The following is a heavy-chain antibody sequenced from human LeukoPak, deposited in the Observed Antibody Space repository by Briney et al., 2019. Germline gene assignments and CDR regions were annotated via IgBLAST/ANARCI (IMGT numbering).Heavy chain of an antibody. CDR1: GGTFSGHA. V-gene: IGHV1-18*01. CDR2: ISAYNGNT. CDR3: AREGSSGSYAFDI. J-gene: IGHJ3*02. D-gene: IGHD3-22*01. Sequence: ASVKVSCKASGGTFSGHAISWVRQAPGQGLEWMGWISAYNGNTNYAQKLQGRVTMTTDTSTSTAYMELRSLRSDDTAVYYCAREGSSGSYAFDIWGQGTMVTVSS.